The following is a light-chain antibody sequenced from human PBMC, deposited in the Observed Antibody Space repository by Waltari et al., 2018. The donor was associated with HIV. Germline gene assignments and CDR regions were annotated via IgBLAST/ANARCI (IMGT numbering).Light chain of an antibody. CDR2: DVN. V-gene: IGLV2-11*01. Sequence: QSALTQPHSVSGSPGQSVTISCPGPSSAIRGYNYVSWYRQFPGKAPSVIIHDVNKRPSGVPDRFSGSKSGNTASLTISGLQTDDEADYYCCSYAGNSDVVFGGGTTLTVL. J-gene: IGLJ2*01. CDR1: SSAIRGYNY. CDR3: CSYAGNSDVV.